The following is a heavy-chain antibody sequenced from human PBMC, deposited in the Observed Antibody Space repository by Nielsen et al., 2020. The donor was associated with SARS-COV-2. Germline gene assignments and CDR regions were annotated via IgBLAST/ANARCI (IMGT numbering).Heavy chain of an antibody. CDR2: INHNGGT. J-gene: IGHJ6*03. D-gene: IGHD5-24*01. Sequence: SDTLSLTCGVHGESFRGFYWTWIRQAPGKGLEWIGEINHNGGTNYISPLTSRVTISVDTSRRQFSLKMTSLTAADTAVYYCARGRDGGIYAYLHHMDVWGEGTAVTVSS. CDR1: GESFRGFY. V-gene: IGHV4-34*01. CDR3: ARGRDGGIYAYLHHMDV.